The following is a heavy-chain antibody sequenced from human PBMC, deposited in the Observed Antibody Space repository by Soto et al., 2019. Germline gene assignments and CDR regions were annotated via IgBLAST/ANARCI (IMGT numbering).Heavy chain of an antibody. D-gene: IGHD3-16*01. CDR2: ISYDGCNK. V-gene: IGHV3-30-3*01. CDR1: GFTFSSYA. J-gene: IGHJ5*02. CDR3: ARDKFRRGMQPYNWFDP. Sequence: HPGGSLRLSCAASGFTFSSYAMHWVRQAPGKGLEWVAVISYDGCNKYYADSVKGRFTISRDNSKNTLYLQMNSLRAEDTAVYYCARDKFRRGMQPYNWFDPWGQGTLVTVSS.